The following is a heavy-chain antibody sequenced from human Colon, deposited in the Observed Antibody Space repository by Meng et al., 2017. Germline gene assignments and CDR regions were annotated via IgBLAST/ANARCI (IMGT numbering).Heavy chain of an antibody. Sequence: LRLSSTVSGDSIGTSSYFWTWIRQSAGKGLEYIGRIYASGSTTYNPSLKSRVTISVDTSKNQFSLKLTSVTAADTALYYCARGRDYYYDTGAYTDFWGQGTLVTVSS. V-gene: IGHV4-61*02. CDR2: IYASGST. CDR3: ARGRDYYYDTGAYTDF. CDR1: GDSIGTSSYF. J-gene: IGHJ4*02. D-gene: IGHD3-16*01.